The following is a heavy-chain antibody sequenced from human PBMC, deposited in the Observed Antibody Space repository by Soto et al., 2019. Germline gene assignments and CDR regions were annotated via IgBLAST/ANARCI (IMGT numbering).Heavy chain of an antibody. CDR2: ISYDGRNE. Sequence: PGGSLRLSCAASGFTFSYYGMHWVRQAPGKGLEWVAVISYDGRNEYYADSVKGRFTISRDNSKNTLSLQMNSLRVEDTAVYYCAALSHLRYFHHRESLDVFDIWGQGTVVTVSS. CDR3: AALSHLRYFHHRESLDVFDI. J-gene: IGHJ3*02. D-gene: IGHD3-9*01. CDR1: GFTFSYYG. V-gene: IGHV3-30*03.